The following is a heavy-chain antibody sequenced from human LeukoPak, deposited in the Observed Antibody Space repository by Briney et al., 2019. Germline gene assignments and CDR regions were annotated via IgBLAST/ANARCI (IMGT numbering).Heavy chain of an antibody. V-gene: IGHV3-30*02. CDR1: GFTFSSYG. D-gene: IGHD6-6*01. CDR3: AKDGDRAARPADY. J-gene: IGHJ4*02. Sequence: GGSLRLSCAASGFTFSSYGMHWVRQAPGKGLEGVAFIRYDGSNKYCADSVKGRFTISRDNSKNTLYLQMNSLRAEDTAVYYCAKDGDRAARPADYWGQGTLVTVSS. CDR2: IRYDGSNK.